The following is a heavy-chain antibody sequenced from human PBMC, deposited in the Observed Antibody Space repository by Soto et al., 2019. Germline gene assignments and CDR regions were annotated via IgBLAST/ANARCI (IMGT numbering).Heavy chain of an antibody. J-gene: IGHJ4*02. CDR2: ISYDGSDK. D-gene: IGHD2-15*01. V-gene: IGHV3-30*04. CDR1: GFSFSSYA. CDR3: ARKGYIYCSGGSCSVFDY. Sequence: QVQLVESGGGVVQPGRSLRLSCAASGFSFSSYAMHWVRQAPGKGLEWVAVISYDGSDKYYADSVKGRFTISRDNSKNTLYLQMNSLRAEDTAVYYCARKGYIYCSGGSCSVFDYWGQGTLVTVSS.